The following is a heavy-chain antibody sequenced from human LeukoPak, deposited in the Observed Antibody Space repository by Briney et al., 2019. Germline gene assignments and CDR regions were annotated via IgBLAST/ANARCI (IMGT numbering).Heavy chain of an antibody. D-gene: IGHD4-11*01. V-gene: IGHV4-59*12. CDR2: IYDSWGT. Sequence: SETLSLTCTVSGGSISNYYWSWIRQPPGKGLEWIGYIYDSWGTNYNPSLKSRVTISVDTSKNQFSLKLNSVTAADTAVYYCAREYSNYYYFDYWGQGTLVTVSS. J-gene: IGHJ4*02. CDR1: GGSISNYY. CDR3: AREYSNYYYFDY.